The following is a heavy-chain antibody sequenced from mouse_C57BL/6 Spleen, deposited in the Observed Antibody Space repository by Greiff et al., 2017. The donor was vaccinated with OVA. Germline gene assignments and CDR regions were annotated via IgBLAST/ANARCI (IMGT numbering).Heavy chain of an antibody. J-gene: IGHJ1*03. V-gene: IGHV3-8*01. D-gene: IGHD2-4*01. Sequence: EVNVVESGPGLAKPSQTLSLTCSVTGYSITSDYWNWIRKFPGNKLEYMGYISYSGSTYYNPSLKSRISITRDTSKNQYYLQLNSVTTEDTATYYCARSGIYYDYGGGYFDVWGTGTTVTVSS. CDR3: ARSGIYYDYGGGYFDV. CDR1: GYSITSDY. CDR2: ISYSGST.